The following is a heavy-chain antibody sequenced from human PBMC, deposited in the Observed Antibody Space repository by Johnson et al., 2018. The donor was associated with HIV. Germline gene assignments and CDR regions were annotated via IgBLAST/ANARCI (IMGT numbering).Heavy chain of an antibody. V-gene: IGHV3-30-3*01. J-gene: IGHJ3*01. CDR1: GFTFSSYA. D-gene: IGHD1-1*01. Sequence: SCAASGFTFSSYAMHWVRQAPGKGLEWVAVISYDGSNKYYADSVKGRFTISRDNSKNSLHLQMNSLRAEDTALYYCARDLGPNGRGAFDVWGQGTVVTVSS. CDR3: ARDLGPNGRGAFDV. CDR2: ISYDGSNK.